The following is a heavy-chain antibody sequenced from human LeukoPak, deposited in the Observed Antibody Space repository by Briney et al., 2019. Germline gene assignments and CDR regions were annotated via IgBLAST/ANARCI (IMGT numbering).Heavy chain of an antibody. CDR1: GFTFSSYS. J-gene: IGHJ4*02. V-gene: IGHV3-21*01. CDR2: ISSSSSYI. Sequence: GGSLRLSFAASGFTFSSYSMNWVRQAPGKGLEWVSSISSSSSYIYYADSVKGRFTISRDNAKNTVYLQMNSLRAEDTALYYCVRGQARAWGLDYWGQGTPVTVSS. D-gene: IGHD3-16*01. CDR3: VRGQARAWGLDY.